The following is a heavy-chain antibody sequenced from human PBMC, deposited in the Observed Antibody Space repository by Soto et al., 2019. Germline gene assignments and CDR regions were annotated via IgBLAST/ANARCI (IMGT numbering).Heavy chain of an antibody. CDR2: IYYSGST. V-gene: IGHV4-39*07. J-gene: IGHJ6*02. CDR3: ARPLYSYGPMDV. Sequence: PSETLSLTCTVSGGSISSSSYYWGWIRQPPGKGLEWIGSIYYSGSTNYNPSLKSRVTISVDTSKNQFSLKLSSVTAADTAVYYCARPLYSYGPMDVWGQGTTVTVSS. D-gene: IGHD5-18*01. CDR1: GGSISSSSYY.